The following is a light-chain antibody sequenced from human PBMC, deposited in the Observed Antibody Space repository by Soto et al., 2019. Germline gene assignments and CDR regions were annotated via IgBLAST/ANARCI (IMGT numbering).Light chain of an antibody. CDR1: QGISNY. CDR3: QQTFSTPIN. V-gene: IGKV1-9*01. CDR2: AAS. J-gene: IGKJ5*01. Sequence: IQLTQSPSSLSASVVDRVTITCRASQGISNYVAWYQQKPGKAPTLLIYAASTLESAVPPRFSGAGSETEFTLTINGLQPDDFATYYCQQTFSTPINFGQGTRLEIK.